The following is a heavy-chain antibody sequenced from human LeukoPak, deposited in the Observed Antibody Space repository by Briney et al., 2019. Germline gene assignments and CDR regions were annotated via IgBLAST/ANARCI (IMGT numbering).Heavy chain of an antibody. V-gene: IGHV4-34*01. D-gene: IGHD3-22*01. J-gene: IGHJ3*01. CDR3: ARATGYYYGVFDL. CDR2: IHHSGST. Sequence: ASETLSLTCAVCGGSFSGYYWSWIRQPPGKGLECIGEIHHSGSTNYNPFLKSRVTLSVDTSKNQFSLKLSSVTAADTAVYYCARATGYYYGVFDLWGQGTVVTVSS. CDR1: GGSFSGYY.